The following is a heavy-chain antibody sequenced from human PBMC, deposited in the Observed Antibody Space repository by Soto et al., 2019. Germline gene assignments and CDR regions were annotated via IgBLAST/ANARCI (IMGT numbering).Heavy chain of an antibody. CDR2: IWYDGSNK. Sequence: GGSLRLSCAASGFTFSSYGMHWVRQAPGKGLEWVAVIWYDGSNKYYADSVKGRFTISRDNSKNTLYLQMNSLRAEDTAVYYCARGLGYYESSGQYAFDNWGQGPMVTV. J-gene: IGHJ3*02. V-gene: IGHV3-33*01. CDR3: ARGLGYYESSGQYAFDN. CDR1: GFTFSSYG. D-gene: IGHD3-22*01.